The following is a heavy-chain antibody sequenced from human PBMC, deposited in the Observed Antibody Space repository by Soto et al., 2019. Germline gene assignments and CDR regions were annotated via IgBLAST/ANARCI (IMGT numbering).Heavy chain of an antibody. D-gene: IGHD6-6*01. J-gene: IGHJ4*02. CDR1: GFTVSSNY. CDR2: IYSGGST. Sequence: GGSLRLSCAASGFTVSSNYMSWVRQAPGKGLEWVSVIYSGGSTYYAGSVKGIFTISRDNSKNTLYLQMNSLRAEDTAVYYCAGSIAAPPPFDYWGQGTLVTVSS. CDR3: AGSIAAPPPFDY. V-gene: IGHV3-66*01.